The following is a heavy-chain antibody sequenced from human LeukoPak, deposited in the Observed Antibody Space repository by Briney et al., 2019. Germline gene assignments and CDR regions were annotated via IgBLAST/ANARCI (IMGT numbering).Heavy chain of an antibody. CDR1: GFTFSDYY. D-gene: IGHD6-13*01. CDR2: ISRSGSTI. J-gene: IGHJ4*02. V-gene: IGHV3-11*01. Sequence: GGSLRLSCAASGFTFSDYYMSWIRQAPGKGLEWVSYISRSGSTIYYADSVKGRFTISRDNAKNSLYLQMNSLRAEDTAVYYCARDQMKGIAAAGTGFDYWGQGTLVTVSS. CDR3: ARDQMKGIAAAGTGFDY.